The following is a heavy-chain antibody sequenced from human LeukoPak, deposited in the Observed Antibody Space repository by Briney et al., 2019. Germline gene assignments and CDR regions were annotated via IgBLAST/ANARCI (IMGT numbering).Heavy chain of an antibody. Sequence: SETLSLTCTVSGGSISSYYWSWIRQPPGKGLEWIGYIYYSGSTNYNPSLKSRVTISVDTSKNQFSLKLSSVTAADTAVYYCARALQRSVAHDYWRQGTLVTVSS. CDR1: GGSISSYY. CDR3: ARALQRSVAHDY. V-gene: IGHV4-59*01. J-gene: IGHJ4*02. CDR2: IYYSGST. D-gene: IGHD6-19*01.